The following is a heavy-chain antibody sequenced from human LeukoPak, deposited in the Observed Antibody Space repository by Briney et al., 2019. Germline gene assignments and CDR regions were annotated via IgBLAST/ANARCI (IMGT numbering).Heavy chain of an antibody. V-gene: IGHV4-4*07. CDR1: GGSISSYY. Sequence: SETLSLTCTVAGGSISSYYWSWIRQPAGKGLEWIGRIYTSGSTNYNPSLKSRVTMSVDTSKNQFSLKLSSVTAADTAVYSCARAEGDILTGTGYYYGMDVWGQGTTVTVSS. CDR3: ARAEGDILTGTGYYYGMDV. CDR2: IYTSGST. J-gene: IGHJ6*02. D-gene: IGHD3-9*01.